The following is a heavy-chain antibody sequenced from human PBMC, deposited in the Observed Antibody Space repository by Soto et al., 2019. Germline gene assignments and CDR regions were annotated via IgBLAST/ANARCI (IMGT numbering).Heavy chain of an antibody. CDR1: GFTFSSYS. CDR2: ISSSSSYI. V-gene: IGHV3-21*01. Sequence: XGSLRLSCAASGFTFSSYSMNWVRQAPGKGLEWVSSISSSSSYIYYADSVKGRFTISRDNAKNSLYLQMNSLRAEDTAVYYCARDFRSWYFDLWGRGNLVTVSS. J-gene: IGHJ2*01. CDR3: ARDFRSWYFDL. D-gene: IGHD3-3*01.